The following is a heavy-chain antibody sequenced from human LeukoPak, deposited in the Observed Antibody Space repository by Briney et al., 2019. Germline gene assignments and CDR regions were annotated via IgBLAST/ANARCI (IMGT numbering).Heavy chain of an antibody. V-gene: IGHV4-39*02. CDR1: GGSISSSSYY. CDR2: IYYSGST. J-gene: IGHJ4*02. Sequence: PSETLSLTCTVSGGSISSSSYYWGWIRQPPGKGLEWIGSIYYSGSTYYNPSLKSRVTISVDTSKNQFSLKLSSVTAADTAVYYCARDRGYGTFDYWGQGTLVTVSS. D-gene: IGHD5-12*01. CDR3: ARDRGYGTFDY.